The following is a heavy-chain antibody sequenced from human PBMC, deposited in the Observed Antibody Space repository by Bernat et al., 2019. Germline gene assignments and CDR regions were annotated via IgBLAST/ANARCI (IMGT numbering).Heavy chain of an antibody. CDR1: GYTFTSYY. V-gene: IGHV1-46*01. J-gene: IGHJ3*02. CDR3: ARGDAFDI. Sequence: QVQLVQSGAEVKKPGASVMVCCKASGYTFTSYYMHWVRQAPGQGLEWMGIINPSGCSTSYAQKFQGRVTTTRDTSTSTVYMELSSLRSDETAVYYCARGDAFDIWGQGTMVTVSS. CDR2: INPSGCST.